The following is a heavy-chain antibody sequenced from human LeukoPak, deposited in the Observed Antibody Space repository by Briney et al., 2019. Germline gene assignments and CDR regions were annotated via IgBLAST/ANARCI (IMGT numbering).Heavy chain of an antibody. V-gene: IGHV4-4*08. CDR2: LYDTGTT. Sequence: PSETLSLTCTVSGGSISVYHWSWIRQPPGKGLEWIGYLYDTGTTNYSPSLKSRVTISVDTSNNQISLKLTSVTAADTAIYFCAKEGMGSEATTADGAFDIWGQGTTVTVSS. CDR1: GGSISVYH. CDR3: AKEGMGSEATTADGAFDI. J-gene: IGHJ3*02. D-gene: IGHD1-26*01.